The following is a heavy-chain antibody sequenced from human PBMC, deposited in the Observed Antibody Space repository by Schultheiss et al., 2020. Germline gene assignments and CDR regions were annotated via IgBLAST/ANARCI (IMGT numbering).Heavy chain of an antibody. D-gene: IGHD2-2*02. V-gene: IGHV3-23*01. CDR3: AKGIVPAAIKGYYYGMDV. CDR2: ISGSGGST. CDR1: GFTFSSYA. Sequence: GESLKISCAASGFTFSSYAMSWVRQAPGKGLEWVSAISGSGGSTYYADSVKGRFTISRDNSKNTLYLQMNSLRAEDTAVYYCAKGIVPAAIKGYYYGMDVWGQGTTFTVSS. J-gene: IGHJ6*02.